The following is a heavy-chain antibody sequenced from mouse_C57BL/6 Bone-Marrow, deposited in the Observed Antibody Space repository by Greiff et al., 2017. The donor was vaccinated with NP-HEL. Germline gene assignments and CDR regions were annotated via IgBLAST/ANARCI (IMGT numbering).Heavy chain of an antibody. Sequence: QIQLQQPGAELVKPGASVKLSCKASGYTFTSYWMQWVKQRPGQGLEWIGEIDPSDSYTNYNQKCKGKATLTVDTSSSTAYMQLISLTSEASAVYYCAREDYHWGQGTTLTVSS. CDR2: IDPSDSYT. D-gene: IGHD2-4*01. J-gene: IGHJ2*01. CDR3: AREDYH. CDR1: GYTFTSYW. V-gene: IGHV1-50*01.